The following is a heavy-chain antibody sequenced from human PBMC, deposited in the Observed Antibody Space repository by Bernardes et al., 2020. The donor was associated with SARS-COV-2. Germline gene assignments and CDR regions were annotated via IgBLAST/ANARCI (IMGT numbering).Heavy chain of an antibody. J-gene: IGHJ4*02. CDR1: GGSISVSY. CDR3: AREWSSFDH. D-gene: IGHD1-26*01. V-gene: IGHV4-59*01. Sequence: SETLSLTCTVSGGSISVSYWSWIRQPPGKGLEWIGYIHHTGTTSYNPSLESRVAISVDTSKNQLSLRLNSVTAADTAVYYCAREWSSFDHWDQGTLVTVSS. CDR2: IHHTGTT.